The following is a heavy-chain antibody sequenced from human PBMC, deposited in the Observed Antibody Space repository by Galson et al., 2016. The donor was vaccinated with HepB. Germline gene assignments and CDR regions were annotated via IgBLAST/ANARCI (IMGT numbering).Heavy chain of an antibody. CDR1: GFTFSSYA. CDR3: ARGRTTCCHSAFDI. V-gene: IGHV3-23*01. J-gene: IGHJ3*02. D-gene: IGHD2-2*02. CDR2: ISGSGAST. Sequence: SLRLSCAASGFTFSSYAMSWVRQAPGKGLEWVSVISGSGASTYYADSVKGRFTISRDNSKTTLYLQVNSLRVEDTAIYYCARGRTTCCHSAFDIWGQGTMVTVSS.